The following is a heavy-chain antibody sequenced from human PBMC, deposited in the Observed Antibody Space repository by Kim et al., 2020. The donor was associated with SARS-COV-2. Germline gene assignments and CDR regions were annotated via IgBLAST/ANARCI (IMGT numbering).Heavy chain of an antibody. J-gene: IGHJ3*02. D-gene: IGHD1-26*01. CDR3: ARGGIVGATPGAFDI. V-gene: IGHV4-30-2*01. Sequence: NPSLKSRVTISVARSKNQVSLNLNSVTAADTAVYYCARGGIVGATPGAFDIWGQGTMVTVSS.